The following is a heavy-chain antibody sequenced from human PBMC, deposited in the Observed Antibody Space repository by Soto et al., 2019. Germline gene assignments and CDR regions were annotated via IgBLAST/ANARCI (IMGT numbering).Heavy chain of an antibody. D-gene: IGHD2-15*01. Sequence: GGSLRLCCAASGFTFSSYWMSWVRQAPGKGLEWVANIRQDGSEKYYVDSVKGRFTISRDNAKNSLYLQMNSLRAEDTAVYYCARGCSGGSCYHYYYYGMDVWGQGTTVTVSS. CDR3: ARGCSGGSCYHYYYYGMDV. V-gene: IGHV3-7*01. CDR1: GFTFSSYW. J-gene: IGHJ6*02. CDR2: IRQDGSEK.